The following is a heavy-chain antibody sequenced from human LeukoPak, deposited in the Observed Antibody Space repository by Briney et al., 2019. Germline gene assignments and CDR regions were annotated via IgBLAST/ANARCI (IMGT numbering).Heavy chain of an antibody. V-gene: IGHV1-18*01. D-gene: IGHD4-23*01. CDR2: ISPFNGNT. J-gene: IGHJ4*02. Sequence: ASVKVSCKASGYTFPRYGISWVRQAPGQGLEWMGWISPFNGNTNYAQKLQGRVTMTTDTSTSTAYMELRSLRSDDTAVYYCATSYGGNSNFDYWGQGTLVTVSS. CDR3: ATSYGGNSNFDY. CDR1: GYTFPRYG.